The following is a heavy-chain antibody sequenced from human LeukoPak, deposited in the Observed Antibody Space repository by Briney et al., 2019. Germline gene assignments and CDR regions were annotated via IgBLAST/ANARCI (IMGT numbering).Heavy chain of an antibody. D-gene: IGHD1-14*01. CDR3: ARTYPVPGSPGPRTPSYYYYGMDV. J-gene: IGHJ6*02. Sequence: ASVKVSCKASGYTFTSYYMHWVRQAPGQGLEWMGIINPSGGSTSYAQKFQGRVTMTRDTSTSTVYMELSSLRSEDTAVYYCARTYPVPGSPGPRTPSYYYYGMDVWGQGTTVTVSS. CDR1: GYTFTSYY. V-gene: IGHV1-46*01. CDR2: INPSGGST.